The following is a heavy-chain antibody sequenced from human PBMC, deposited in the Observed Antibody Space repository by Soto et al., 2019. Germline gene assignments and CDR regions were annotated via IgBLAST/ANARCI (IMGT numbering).Heavy chain of an antibody. D-gene: IGHD2-2*01. Sequence: QVQLVESGGGVVQPGRSLRLSCAASGFTFSSYGMHWVRQAPGKGLEWVAVIWYDGSNKYYADSVKGRFTISRDNSKNTLYLQMNSLRAEDTAVYYCARDRVGYCISTSCYFLDYYYGMDVW. V-gene: IGHV3-33*01. J-gene: IGHJ6*01. CDR2: IWYDGSNK. CDR3: ARDRVGYCISTSCYFLDYYYGMDV. CDR1: GFTFSSYG.